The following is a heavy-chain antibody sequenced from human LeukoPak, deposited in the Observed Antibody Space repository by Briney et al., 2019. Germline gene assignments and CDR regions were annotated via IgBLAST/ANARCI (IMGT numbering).Heavy chain of an antibody. CDR3: ARGDYGDPFDY. CDR2: IYYSGST. V-gene: IGHV4-59*01. Sequence: SETLSLTCTVSGGSISSYYWSWIRQPPGKGLEWIGYIYYSGSTHYNPSLKSRVTISVDTSKNQFSLKLSSVTAADTAVYYCARGDYGDPFDYWGQGTLVTVSS. CDR1: GGSISSYY. J-gene: IGHJ4*02. D-gene: IGHD4-17*01.